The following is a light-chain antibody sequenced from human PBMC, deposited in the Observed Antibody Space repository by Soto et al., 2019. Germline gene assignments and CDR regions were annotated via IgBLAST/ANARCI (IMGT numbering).Light chain of an antibody. CDR3: AAWDSSLSGWV. CDR1: RSNIGNNY. J-gene: IGLJ3*02. Sequence: QSVLTQPPSVSAAPGQRVSISCSGTRSNIGNNYVSWYQQFPGRAPKLLIYDRSKRPSGIPDRFSASKSGTSATLGITGLQTADEADYYCAAWDSSLSGWVFGGGTKVTVL. CDR2: DRS. V-gene: IGLV1-51*01.